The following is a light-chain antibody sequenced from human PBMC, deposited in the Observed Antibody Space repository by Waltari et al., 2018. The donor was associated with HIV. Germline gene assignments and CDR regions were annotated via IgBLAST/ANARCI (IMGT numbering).Light chain of an antibody. CDR1: QSVAGNY. Sequence: DIVLTQSPGTVSLPPGERATLSCRASQSVAGNYIAWYHQVPGQAPRLLISGASRRATGIPARFSGSGSGTDFTLTISGLEPEDFGVYYCQQYTTSPYTFGQGTNLEI. J-gene: IGKJ2*01. V-gene: IGKV3-20*01. CDR3: QQYTTSPYT. CDR2: GAS.